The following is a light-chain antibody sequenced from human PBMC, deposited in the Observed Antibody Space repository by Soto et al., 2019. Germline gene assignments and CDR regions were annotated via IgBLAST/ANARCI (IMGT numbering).Light chain of an antibody. Sequence: EIVLTQSPGTLSLSPGERATLSCRATESISSSYLAWYQQKPGQAPRILIYGASSRATGIPDRFSGSGSGTDFTLTISRLEPEDFAVYYCQQYGSSPPWTFGQGTKVDIK. CDR3: QQYGSSPPWT. CDR2: GAS. CDR1: ESISSSY. J-gene: IGKJ1*01. V-gene: IGKV3-20*01.